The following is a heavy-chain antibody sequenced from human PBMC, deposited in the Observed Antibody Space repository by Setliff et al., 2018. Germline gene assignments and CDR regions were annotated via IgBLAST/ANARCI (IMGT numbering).Heavy chain of an antibody. CDR2: LHHSGTS. CDR3: ARGYSSSFWFDP. V-gene: IGHV4-38-2*01. CDR1: GYSISSGFS. D-gene: IGHD6-6*01. Sequence: PSETLSLTCAVSGYSISSGFSWVWIRQSPGKGLEWLGSLHHSGTSYYNPSLQSRVTISQDTSKNHFSLKMTSLTVADTAVYYCARGYSSSFWFDPWGQGTLVTVPQ. J-gene: IGHJ5*02.